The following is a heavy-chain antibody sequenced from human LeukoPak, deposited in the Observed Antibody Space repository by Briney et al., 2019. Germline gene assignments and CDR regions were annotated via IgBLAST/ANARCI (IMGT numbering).Heavy chain of an antibody. Sequence: GGSLRLSCAASGFTFSTYAMSWVRQAPGKGLEWVSVVTGSGSNAYYADSVKGRFTISRDNSKNTLYLQMNSLRAEDTAVYYCAKAPRAGRGNIDYWGQETLVTVSS. J-gene: IGHJ4*02. CDR3: AKAPRAGRGNIDY. D-gene: IGHD6-19*01. CDR2: VTGSGSNA. CDR1: GFTFSTYA. V-gene: IGHV3-23*01.